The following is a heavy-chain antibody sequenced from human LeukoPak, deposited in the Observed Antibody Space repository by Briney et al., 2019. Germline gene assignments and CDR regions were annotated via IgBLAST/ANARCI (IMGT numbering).Heavy chain of an antibody. D-gene: IGHD1-7*01. J-gene: IGHJ4*02. CDR2: INPNSGGT. CDR3: ALITGTTSPFDY. CDR1: GYTFTGYY. Sequence: ASVTVSCRASGYTFTGYYMHWARQPPGQGLEWMGWINPNSGGTNYAQKFQGRVTMTRDTSISTAYMELSRLRSDDTAAYYCALITGTTSPFDYWGQGTLVTVSS. V-gene: IGHV1-2*02.